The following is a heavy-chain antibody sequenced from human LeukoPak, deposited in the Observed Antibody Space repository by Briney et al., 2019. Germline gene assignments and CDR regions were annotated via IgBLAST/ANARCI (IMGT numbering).Heavy chain of an antibody. J-gene: IGHJ6*02. CDR2: ISWNSGSI. CDR3: AKDGKSYYYYGMDV. V-gene: IGHV3-9*01. Sequence: PGGSLRLSCAASGFTFDDYAMHWVRQAPGKGLEWVSGISWNSGSIGYADSVKGRFTISRDNAKNSLYLQMDSLRAEDTALYYCAKDGKSYYYYGMDVWGQGTTVTVSS. CDR1: GFTFDDYA.